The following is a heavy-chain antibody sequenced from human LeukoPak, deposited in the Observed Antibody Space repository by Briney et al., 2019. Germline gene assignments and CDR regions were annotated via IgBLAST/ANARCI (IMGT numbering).Heavy chain of an antibody. J-gene: IGHJ5*02. V-gene: IGHV1-69*13. D-gene: IGHD3-3*01. CDR2: IIPIFGTA. Sequence: ASVKVSCKASRYTFITYALYWVRQAPGQRLEWMGGIIPIFGTANYAQKFQGRVTITADESTSTAYMELSSLRSEDTAVYYCARGGRFLEWLENWFDPWGQGTLVTVSS. CDR3: ARGGRFLEWLENWFDP. CDR1: RYTFITYA.